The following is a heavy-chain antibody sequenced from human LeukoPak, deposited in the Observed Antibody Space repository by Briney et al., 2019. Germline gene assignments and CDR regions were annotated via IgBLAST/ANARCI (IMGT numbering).Heavy chain of an antibody. CDR1: GDSVSSNSVV. CDR2: TYYRSKWYN. CDR3: TGSGTKNWFDP. J-gene: IGHJ5*02. D-gene: IGHD6-25*01. V-gene: IGHV6-1*01. Sequence: SQTLSLTCAISGDSVSSNSVVWNWIRQSPSRGLEWLGRTYYRSKWYNDYAESVKSRMTINPDTSKNQFSLQLNSVTPEDTAVYYCTGSGTKNWFDPWGQGTLVTVSS.